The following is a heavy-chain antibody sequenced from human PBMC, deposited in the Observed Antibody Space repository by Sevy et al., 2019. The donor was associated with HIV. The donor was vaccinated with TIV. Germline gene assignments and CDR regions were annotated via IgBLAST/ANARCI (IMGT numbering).Heavy chain of an antibody. D-gene: IGHD3-3*01. CDR2: IYYSGST. Sequence: SETLSLTCTVAGGSISIANHYWSWIRQHPGKGLEWIGYIYYSGSTYYNPSLKSRVTISVDTSKNQFSLKLSSVTAADTAVYYCARVVTIFGRSMDVWGQGTTVTVSS. V-gene: IGHV4-31*03. CDR3: ARVVTIFGRSMDV. CDR1: GGSISIANHY. J-gene: IGHJ6*02.